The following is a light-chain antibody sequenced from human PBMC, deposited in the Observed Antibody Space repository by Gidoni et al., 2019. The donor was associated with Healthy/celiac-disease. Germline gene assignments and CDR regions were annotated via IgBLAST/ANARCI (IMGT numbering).Light chain of an antibody. CDR3: QQYGSSPPYS. J-gene: IGKJ2*03. V-gene: IGKV3-20*01. Sequence: EIVLTQSPGTLSLSPGERATLSCRASQSVSSSYLAWYQQKPGQAPRLLIYGASSRDTGIPERFSGSGSGTDFTFTISRMEPEDFAMYYCQQYGSSPPYSFGQGTKLEIK. CDR2: GAS. CDR1: QSVSSSY.